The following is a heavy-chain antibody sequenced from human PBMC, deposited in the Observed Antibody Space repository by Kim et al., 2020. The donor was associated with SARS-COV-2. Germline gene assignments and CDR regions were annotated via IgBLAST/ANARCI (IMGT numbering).Heavy chain of an antibody. CDR1: GYSISSGYY. Sequence: SETLSLTCTVSGYSISSGYYWGWIRQPPGKGLEWIGSIYHSGSTYYNPSLKSRVTISVDTSKNQFSLKLSSVTAADTAVYYCARGEPDSRWFGELLRPGAFDIWGQGTMVTVSS. V-gene: IGHV4-38-2*02. CDR3: ARGEPDSRWFGELLRPGAFDI. D-gene: IGHD3-10*01. J-gene: IGHJ3*02. CDR2: IYHSGST.